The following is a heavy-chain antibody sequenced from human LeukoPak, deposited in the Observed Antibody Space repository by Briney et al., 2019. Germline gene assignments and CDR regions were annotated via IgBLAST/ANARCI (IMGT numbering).Heavy chain of an antibody. V-gene: IGHV1-46*01. D-gene: IGHD6-19*01. CDR2: INPSGGST. J-gene: IGHJ6*02. CDR3: ARHDRWLVPSLPCYCYGMDV. CDR1: GYTFTSYY. Sequence: ASVKVSCKASGYTFTSYYMDWVRQAPGQGLEWMGIINPSGGSTSYAQKFQGRVTMTRDMSTSTVYMELSSLRSEDTAVYYCARHDRWLVPSLPCYCYGMDVWGQGTRVTVSS.